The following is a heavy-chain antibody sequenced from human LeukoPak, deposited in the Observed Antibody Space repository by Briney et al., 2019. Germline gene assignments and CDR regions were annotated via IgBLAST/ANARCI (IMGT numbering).Heavy chain of an antibody. CDR1: GFTFSNYA. CDR2: ISGSGGST. Sequence: GGSLRLSCAASGFTFSNYAMSWVRQAPGKGLEWVSAISGSGGSTYYADSVKGRFTISRDNSKNTLYLQMNSLRAEDTAVYYCAKDRSGYSDGYYFDYWGQGTLVTVSS. V-gene: IGHV3-23*01. J-gene: IGHJ4*02. CDR3: AKDRSGYSDGYYFDY. D-gene: IGHD3-3*01.